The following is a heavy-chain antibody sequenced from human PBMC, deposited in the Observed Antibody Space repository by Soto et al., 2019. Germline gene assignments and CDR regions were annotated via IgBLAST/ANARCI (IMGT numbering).Heavy chain of an antibody. CDR3: ARSPYSSGYYYAIDY. J-gene: IGHJ4*02. D-gene: IGHD3-22*01. CDR2: IYHSGST. V-gene: IGHV4-30-2*01. Sequence: SETLSLTCAVSGGSISSGGYSWSWIRQPPGKGLEWIGYIYHSGSTYYNPSLKSRVTISVDRSKNQFSLKLSSVTAADSAVYYCARSPYSSGYYYAIDYWGQGTQVTVSS. CDR1: GGSISSGGYS.